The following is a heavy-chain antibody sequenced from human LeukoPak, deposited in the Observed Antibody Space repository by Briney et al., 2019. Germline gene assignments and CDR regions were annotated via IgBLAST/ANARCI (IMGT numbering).Heavy chain of an antibody. Sequence: ASVKVSCKASGGTFSSYAISWVRQAPGQGLEWMGGITPIFGTANYAQKFQGRVTITADESTSTAYMELSSLRSEDTAVYYCARSTRVEMATITRWQSYYYYYMDIWGKGTTVTIPS. CDR2: ITPIFGTA. CDR3: ARSTRVEMATITRWQSYYYYYMDI. J-gene: IGHJ6*03. CDR1: GGTFSSYA. D-gene: IGHD5-24*01. V-gene: IGHV1-69*13.